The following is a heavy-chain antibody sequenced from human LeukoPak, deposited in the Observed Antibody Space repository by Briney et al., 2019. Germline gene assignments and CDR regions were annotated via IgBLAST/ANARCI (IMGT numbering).Heavy chain of an antibody. D-gene: IGHD4-11*01. Sequence: SETLSLTCTVSGGSISSYYWSWIRQPPGKGLEWIGYIYYSGSTNYNPSLKSRVTISVDTSKNQFSRKLSSVTAADTAVYYCARAVTGNWFDPWGQGTLVTVSS. V-gene: IGHV4-59*01. J-gene: IGHJ5*02. CDR2: IYYSGST. CDR1: GGSISSYY. CDR3: ARAVTGNWFDP.